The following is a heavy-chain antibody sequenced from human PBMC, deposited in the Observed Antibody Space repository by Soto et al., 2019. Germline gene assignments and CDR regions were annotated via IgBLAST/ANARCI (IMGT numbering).Heavy chain of an antibody. D-gene: IGHD3-10*01. CDR3: ARPKFYRGVMDQFDY. CDR2: FYYTGST. Sequence: PSETLSLTCNVSGGSINTGSFFWSWIRQHPGKGLEWIGYFYYTGSTYYNPSLESRVTITADTSQNQLSLRLTSVTAADTAVYYCARPKFYRGVMDQFDYWGQGTPVT. V-gene: IGHV4-31*03. CDR1: GGSINTGSFF. J-gene: IGHJ4*02.